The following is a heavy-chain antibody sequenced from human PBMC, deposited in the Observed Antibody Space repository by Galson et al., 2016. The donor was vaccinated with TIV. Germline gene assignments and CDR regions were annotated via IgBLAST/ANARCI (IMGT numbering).Heavy chain of an antibody. D-gene: IGHD6-13*01. CDR1: GGPITTPSFY. CDR2: VYHNGAT. CDR3: ATFSFIWYSH. Sequence: ETLSLTCTVSGGPITTPSFYWGWIRQPPGKTLEWIGSVYHNGATYRYSSPSLKSRVTMSSDTSKNQFSLKLSSVTAADTAVYFCATFSFIWYSHWGRGTLVTVSS. V-gene: IGHV4-39*07. J-gene: IGHJ4*02.